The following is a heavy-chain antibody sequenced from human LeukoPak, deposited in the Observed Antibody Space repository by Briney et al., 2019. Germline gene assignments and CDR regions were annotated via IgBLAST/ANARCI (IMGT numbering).Heavy chain of an antibody. CDR2: IIPIFGTA. Sequence: SVKVSCKASGGTFSSYAISWVRQAPGQGLEWMGRIIPIFGTANYAQKFQGRVTITTGESTSTAYMELSSLRSEDTAVYYCARWNTVTTFFDYWGQGTLVTVSS. J-gene: IGHJ4*02. V-gene: IGHV1-69*05. D-gene: IGHD4-17*01. CDR1: GGTFSSYA. CDR3: ARWNTVTTFFDY.